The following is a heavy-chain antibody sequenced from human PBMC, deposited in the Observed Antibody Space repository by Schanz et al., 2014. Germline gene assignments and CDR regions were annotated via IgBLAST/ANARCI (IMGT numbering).Heavy chain of an antibody. D-gene: IGHD3-22*01. V-gene: IGHV7-4-1*02. CDR2: INTNTGNP. CDR1: GYTFTNYA. J-gene: IGHJ4*02. CDR3: ARDSDVGYDYDSSGYYDFAY. Sequence: QVQLVQSGAEVKKPGASVKVSCKASGYTFTNYAMNWVRQAPGQGLEWMGWINTNTGNPTYAQGFTGRFVFSLDTSASTAYLQISSLKSEDTAVYYCARDSDVGYDYDSSGYYDFAYWGQGTLVTVSS.